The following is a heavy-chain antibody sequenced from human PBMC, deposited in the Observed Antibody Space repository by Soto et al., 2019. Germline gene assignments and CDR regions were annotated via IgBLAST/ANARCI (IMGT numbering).Heavy chain of an antibody. Sequence: QVQLVESGGGVVQPGRSLRLSCAASGFTFSNYAMHWVRQAPGKGLEWVAIVSYDGDNEYYADSVRGRFFISRDNSRNTLYLQTSSLRHEDTAVYCNSPGCSAEHFDYWGQGTQVTVSS. CDR2: VSYDGDNE. CDR3: SPGCSAEHFDY. J-gene: IGHJ4*02. D-gene: IGHD1-26*01. CDR1: GFTFSNYA. V-gene: IGHV3-30*03.